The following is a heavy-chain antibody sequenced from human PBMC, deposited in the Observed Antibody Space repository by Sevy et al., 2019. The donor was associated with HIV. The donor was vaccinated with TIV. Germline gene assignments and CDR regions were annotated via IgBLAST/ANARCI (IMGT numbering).Heavy chain of an antibody. CDR1: GGSFSGYY. CDR2: INHSGST. CDR3: AREGERYCSSTSCYSRGFDY. Sequence: SQTLSLTCAVYGGSFSGYYWSWIRQPPGKGLEWIGEINHSGSTNYNPSLKSRVTISVDTSKNQFSLKLSFVTAADTAVYYCAREGERYCSSTSCYSRGFDYWGQGTLVTVSS. D-gene: IGHD2-2*01. J-gene: IGHJ4*02. V-gene: IGHV4-34*01.